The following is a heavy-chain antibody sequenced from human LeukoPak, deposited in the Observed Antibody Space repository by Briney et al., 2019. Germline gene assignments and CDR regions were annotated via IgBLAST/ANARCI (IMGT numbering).Heavy chain of an antibody. Sequence: QPGGSLRLSCAASGFTFSSYGMSWVRQAPGKGLEWVSAITGTGHITYYADSVKGRFTISRDNSKNTLYLQMNSLRAEDTALYYCARDRLGAMLFFDSWGQGTLVTVSS. J-gene: IGHJ4*02. CDR1: GFTFSSYG. CDR2: ITGTGHIT. V-gene: IGHV3-23*01. CDR3: ARDRLGAMLFFDS. D-gene: IGHD3-16*01.